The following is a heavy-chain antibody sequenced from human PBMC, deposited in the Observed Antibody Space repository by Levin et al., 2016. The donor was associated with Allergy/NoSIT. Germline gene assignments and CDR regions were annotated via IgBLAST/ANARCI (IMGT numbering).Heavy chain of an antibody. CDR2: IIPIFGTA. CDR1: RGTFSSYA. Sequence: SVKVSCKASRGTFSSYAISWVRQAPGQGLEWMGGIIPIFGTANYAQKFQGRVTITADESTSTAYMELSSLRSEDTAVYYCATGGFGELLPMSIFDYWGQGTLVTVSS. J-gene: IGHJ4*02. D-gene: IGHD3-10*01. V-gene: IGHV1-69*13. CDR3: ATGGFGELLPMSIFDY.